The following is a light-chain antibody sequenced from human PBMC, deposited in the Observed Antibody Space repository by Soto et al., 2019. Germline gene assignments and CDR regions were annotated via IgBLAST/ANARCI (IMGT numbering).Light chain of an antibody. Sequence: EIEMTQSPATLSVSPGERVTLSCRASQSLSSNLAWYQQKPGQAPRLLIYGASTRATGIPARFSGSGSGTEYTLTISSLQSEDFAVYYCQQYENWPPVTFGGGTKVEIK. V-gene: IGKV3-15*01. J-gene: IGKJ4*01. CDR2: GAS. CDR1: QSLSSN. CDR3: QQYENWPPVT.